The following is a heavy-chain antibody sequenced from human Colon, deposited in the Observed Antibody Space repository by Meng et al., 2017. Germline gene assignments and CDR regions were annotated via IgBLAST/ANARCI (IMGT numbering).Heavy chain of an antibody. Sequence: GGSLRLSCAASGFTFSTYNMHWVRQAPGKGLEWVSSISSSSSYIYYADSVKGRFTISRDNAKNSLYLQMNSLRAEDTAVYYCAREGQYRNYFDYWGQGTLVTVSS. J-gene: IGHJ4*02. CDR1: GFTFSTYN. CDR3: AREGQYRNYFDY. V-gene: IGHV3-21*01. CDR2: ISSSSSYI. D-gene: IGHD3-16*02.